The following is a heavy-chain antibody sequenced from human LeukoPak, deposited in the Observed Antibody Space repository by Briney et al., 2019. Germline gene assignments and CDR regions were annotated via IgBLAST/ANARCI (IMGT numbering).Heavy chain of an antibody. J-gene: IGHJ4*02. CDR3: GRNLGSGSDH. CDR2: THYTGET. D-gene: IGHD3-10*01. CDR1: GDSISGPY. V-gene: IGHV4-59*11. Sequence: PSETLSLTCNVSGDSISGPYCNWIRQSPGRGLEWIGYTHYTGETNYNPSLKSRLTMSVDTSNNQVYLRLSSVTAADTAVYYCGRNLGSGSDHWGQGTLVTVSS.